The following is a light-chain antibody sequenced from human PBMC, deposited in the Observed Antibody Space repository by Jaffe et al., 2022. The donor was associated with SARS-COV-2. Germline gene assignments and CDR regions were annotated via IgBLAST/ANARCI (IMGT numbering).Light chain of an antibody. Sequence: QSVLTQPPSVSGAPGQRVTISCTGSSSNIGAGYDVHWYQQLPGTAPKLLIYGNSNRPSGVPDRFSGSKSATSASLAITGLLAEDEADYYCQSYDSSLSAWVFGGGTKLTAL. CDR3: QSYDSSLSAWV. V-gene: IGLV1-40*01. CDR2: GNS. CDR1: SSNIGAGYD. J-gene: IGLJ3*02.